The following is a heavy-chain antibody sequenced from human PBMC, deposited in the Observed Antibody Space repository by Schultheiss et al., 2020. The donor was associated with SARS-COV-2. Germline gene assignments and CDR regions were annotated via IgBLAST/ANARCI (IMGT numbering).Heavy chain of an antibody. J-gene: IGHJ4*02. V-gene: IGHV3-64*01. CDR3: ARAEYNWNAGDY. CDR2: ISSNGGST. D-gene: IGHD1-1*01. CDR1: GFTFSSYA. Sequence: GESLKISCAASGFTFSSYAMHWVRQAPGKGLEYVSAISSNGGSTYYANSVKGRFTISRDNSKNTLYLQMGSLRAEDMAVYYCARAEYNWNAGDYWGQGTLVTVSS.